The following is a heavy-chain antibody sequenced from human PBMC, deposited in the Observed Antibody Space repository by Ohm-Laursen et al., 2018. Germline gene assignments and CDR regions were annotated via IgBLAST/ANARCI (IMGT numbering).Heavy chain of an antibody. CDR2: LDWDDDK. J-gene: IGHJ4*02. D-gene: IGHD6-13*01. CDR1: GISLSTSGMR. Sequence: PTQTLTLTCTVSGISLSTSGMRVGWIRQPPGKALEWLARLDWDDDKFYSTSLKTRLTISKDTSKNQVVLTVTNMDPVDTATYYCARIRRYSSSWFYFDYWGQGTLVTVSS. V-gene: IGHV2-70*04. CDR3: ARIRRYSSSWFYFDY.